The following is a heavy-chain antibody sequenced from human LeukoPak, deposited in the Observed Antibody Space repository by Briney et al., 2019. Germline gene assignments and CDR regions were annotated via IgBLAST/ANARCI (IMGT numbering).Heavy chain of an antibody. V-gene: IGHV3-74*01. CDR1: GFTFSSYW. Sequence: GGSLRLSCAASGFTFSSYWMHWVRQAPGKGLVWVSRINSDGSSTSYADSAKGRFTISRDNAKNTLYLQMNSLRAEDTAVYYCARDGTYDSSGYDWEPGYYMDVWGKGTTVTVSS. CDR2: INSDGSST. CDR3: ARDGTYDSSGYDWEPGYYMDV. D-gene: IGHD3-22*01. J-gene: IGHJ6*03.